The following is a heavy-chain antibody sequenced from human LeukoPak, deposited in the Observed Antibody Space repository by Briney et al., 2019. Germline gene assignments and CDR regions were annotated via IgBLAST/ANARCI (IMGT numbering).Heavy chain of an antibody. CDR3: ASELWFGESNALDT. CDR1: GFDFKTYE. D-gene: IGHD3-10*01. CDR2: ISGRNII. V-gene: IGHV3-48*03. J-gene: IGHJ3*02. Sequence: GPSLRLFCAASGFDFKTYEMNWVRQAPGKGLEWISYISGRNIINYADSVKGRFTISRDNTKNSLYLQMNSLRAEDTAVYYCASELWFGESNALDTWGQGTVVTVSS.